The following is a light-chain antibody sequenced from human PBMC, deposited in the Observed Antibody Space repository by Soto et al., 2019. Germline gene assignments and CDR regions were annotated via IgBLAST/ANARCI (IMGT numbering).Light chain of an antibody. Sequence: QSVLTQSSSASASLGSSVQLTCTLSRGHRSYIIAWHQQQPGKAPRYLMKLEGSGSYNKGSGVPDRFSGSSSGADRYLTISNLQFEDEADYYCETWDSNSRVFGGGTKLTVL. J-gene: IGLJ3*02. CDR2: LEGSGSY. CDR3: ETWDSNSRV. CDR1: RGHRSYI. V-gene: IGLV4-60*02.